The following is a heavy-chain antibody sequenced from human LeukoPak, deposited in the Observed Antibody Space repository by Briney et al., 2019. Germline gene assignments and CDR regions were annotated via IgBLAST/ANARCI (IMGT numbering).Heavy chain of an antibody. CDR2: IYSGGST. Sequence: LTGGSLRLSRAASGFTVSSDYMSWVRQAPGKGLEWVSVIYSGGSTYYADSVKGRFTISRDNSKNTLYLQMNSLRAEDTAVYYCARLPRGAAAGTLDYWGQGTLVTVSS. J-gene: IGHJ4*02. V-gene: IGHV3-66*01. CDR3: ARLPRGAAAGTLDY. CDR1: GFTVSSDY. D-gene: IGHD6-13*01.